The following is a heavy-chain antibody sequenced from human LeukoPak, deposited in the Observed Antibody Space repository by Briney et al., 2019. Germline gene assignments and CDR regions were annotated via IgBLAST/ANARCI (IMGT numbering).Heavy chain of an antibody. J-gene: IGHJ5*02. CDR1: GFTFSDAW. D-gene: IGHD3-22*01. CDR2: IRRNSDGGTI. Sequence: GGSLRLSCATSGFTFSDAWMNWVRQAPGRGLEWVGRIRRNSDGGTIDYAAPVKGRFALSRDDSKNTLYLHMSSLQTEDTAVYYCATDFYDTTWGQGTLVTVSS. V-gene: IGHV3-15*07. CDR3: ATDFYDTT.